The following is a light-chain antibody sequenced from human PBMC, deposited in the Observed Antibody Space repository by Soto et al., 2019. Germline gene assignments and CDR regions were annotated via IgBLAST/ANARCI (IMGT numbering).Light chain of an antibody. CDR1: SSNIGAGYD. Sequence: QSVLTQPPSVSGAPGQRVTISCTGSSSNIGAGYDVHWYQQLPGTAPKLLIYGNSNRPSGVPDRFSGSKSGTSASLAITGRQAEDEADYHCQSYDSSLSGWVFGGGTKLTVL. V-gene: IGLV1-40*01. CDR2: GNS. CDR3: QSYDSSLSGWV. J-gene: IGLJ3*02.